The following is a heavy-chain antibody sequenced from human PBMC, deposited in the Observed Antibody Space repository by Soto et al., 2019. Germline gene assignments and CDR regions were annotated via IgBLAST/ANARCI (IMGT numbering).Heavy chain of an antibody. CDR2: IIPIFGTA. V-gene: IGHV1-69*13. J-gene: IGHJ6*02. Sequence: RASVKVSCKASGGTFSSYAISWVRQAPGQGLEWMGGIIPIFGTANYAQKFQGRVTITADESTSTAYMELSSLRSEDTAVYYCATLMTTPSYYYGMDVWGQGTTVTVSS. D-gene: IGHD4-17*01. CDR3: ATLMTTPSYYYGMDV. CDR1: GGTFSSYA.